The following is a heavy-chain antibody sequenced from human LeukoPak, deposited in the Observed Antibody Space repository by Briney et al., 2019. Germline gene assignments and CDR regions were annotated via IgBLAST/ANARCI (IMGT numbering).Heavy chain of an antibody. CDR1: GFPFDDYA. CDR2: FSWNGGSI. CDR3: AKDHSRYSSGWYGY. D-gene: IGHD6-19*01. V-gene: IGHV3-9*01. Sequence: PGGSRELSCAASGFPFDDYAMHWAGRPPGKGLEWVSGFSWNGGSIGYADSVKCRFTISRDNAKNSLYLQMNSLRAEDTALYYCAKDHSRYSSGWYGYWGQGTLVTVSS. J-gene: IGHJ4*02.